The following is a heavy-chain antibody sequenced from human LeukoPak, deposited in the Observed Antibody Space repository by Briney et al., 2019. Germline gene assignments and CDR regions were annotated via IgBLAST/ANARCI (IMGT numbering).Heavy chain of an antibody. CDR3: VRAFGDY. V-gene: IGHV3-74*01. CDR1: GFTFNKYR. CDR2: IDTDGTNT. J-gene: IGHJ4*02. Sequence: QPGGSLRLTCAASGFTFNKYRMHWVRQAQGKGLVWVSRIDTDGTNTNYADSVKGRFTISRDNAKNTVYLQMSSLRAEDTAVYYCVRAFGDYWGQGILVTVSS. D-gene: IGHD3-10*01.